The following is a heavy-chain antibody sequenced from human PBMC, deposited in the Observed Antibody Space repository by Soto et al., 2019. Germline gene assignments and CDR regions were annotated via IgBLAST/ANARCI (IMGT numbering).Heavy chain of an antibody. CDR2: INHSGST. V-gene: IGHV4-34*01. CDR1: GGSFSGYY. D-gene: IGHD3-22*01. CDR3: ARASRYYYDSSGYYITRGTPGPLDY. J-gene: IGHJ4*02. Sequence: PSETLSLTCAVYGGSFSGYYWSWIRQPPGKGLEWIGEINHSGSTNYNPSLKSRVTISVDTSKNQFSLKLSSVTAADTAVYYCARASRYYYDSSGYYITRGTPGPLDYWGQGTLVTVSS.